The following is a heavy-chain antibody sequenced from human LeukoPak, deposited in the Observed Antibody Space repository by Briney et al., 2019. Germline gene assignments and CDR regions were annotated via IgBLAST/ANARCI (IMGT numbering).Heavy chain of an antibody. Sequence: PGGSLRLSCAASGFTFSSYEMNWVRQAPGKGLEWVSYISSSGSTIYYADSVKGRFTISRDNAKNSLYLQMNSLRAEDTAVYYCARVTTGTTEYYFDYWGQGTLVTVSS. CDR3: ARVTTGTTEYYFDY. D-gene: IGHD1-1*01. J-gene: IGHJ4*02. V-gene: IGHV3-48*03. CDR2: ISSSGSTI. CDR1: GFTFSSYE.